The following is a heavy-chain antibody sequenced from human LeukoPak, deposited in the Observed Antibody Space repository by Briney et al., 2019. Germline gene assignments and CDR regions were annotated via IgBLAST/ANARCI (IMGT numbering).Heavy chain of an antibody. CDR2: VFHTGST. Sequence: PSETLSLTCTVSGGSIDTYYWNWIRQPPGKGLEWIGYVFHTGSTNYNPSLKSRVTISVDTSKNQFSLKLSSVTAADTAVYYCARYGSGYYWGQGTLVTVSS. CDR1: GGSIDTYY. D-gene: IGHD3-10*01. J-gene: IGHJ4*02. CDR3: ARYGSGYY. V-gene: IGHV4-4*09.